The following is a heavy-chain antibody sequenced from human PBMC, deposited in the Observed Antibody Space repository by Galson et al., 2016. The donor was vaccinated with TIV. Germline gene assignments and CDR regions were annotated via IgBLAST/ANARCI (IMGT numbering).Heavy chain of an antibody. CDR3: AREHSGTSFGPCDY. V-gene: IGHV4-39*07. D-gene: IGHD1-26*01. CDR1: GGSLTSSDSY. CDR2: INYSGNT. J-gene: IGHJ4*02. Sequence: ETLSLTGSVSGGSLTSSDSYWGWIRHPPGKGLEWIGSINYSGNTYYNPSLQSRVTISVDTSKNQFSLKRSSVTAADTAVYYCAREHSGTSFGPCDYRGREPWSPSPQ.